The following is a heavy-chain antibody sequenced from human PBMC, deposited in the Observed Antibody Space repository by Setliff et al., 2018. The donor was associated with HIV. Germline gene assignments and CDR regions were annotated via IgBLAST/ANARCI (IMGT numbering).Heavy chain of an antibody. V-gene: IGHV3-21*01. CDR2: INSGGTDI. Sequence: GSLRLSCVASGFTFSSYAMDWVRQVPGKAPEWVSYINSGGTDIHYPDSVKGRFSISRDNTKNSLYLQMNGLRVEDTAVYYCARDLTPRLGATPFDYWGQGTLVTVSS. CDR1: GFTFSSYA. J-gene: IGHJ4*02. CDR3: ARDLTPRLGATPFDY. D-gene: IGHD1-26*01.